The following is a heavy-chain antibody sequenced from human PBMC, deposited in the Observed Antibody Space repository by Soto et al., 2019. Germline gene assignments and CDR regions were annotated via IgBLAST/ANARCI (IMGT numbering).Heavy chain of an antibody. CDR3: AKDLYRGEVGAIHYYYYGLDV. V-gene: IGHV3-30*18. CDR1: GFTCSTFG. CDR2: RSYDGGKE. Sequence: QVQLVESGGGVVQPGRSLRLSCAASGFTCSTFGMHWVRQAPGKGLEWVAFRSYDGGKEFYAGSVKGRFTISRDNSKNTLYLQMNSLRAEDTALYYCAKDLYRGEVGAIHYYYYGLDVWGQGTTVTVSS. D-gene: IGHD1-26*01. J-gene: IGHJ6*02.